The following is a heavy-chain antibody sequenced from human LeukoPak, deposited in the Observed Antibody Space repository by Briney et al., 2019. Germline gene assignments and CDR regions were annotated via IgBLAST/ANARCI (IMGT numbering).Heavy chain of an antibody. CDR1: GYSFTLYY. V-gene: IGHV1-2*02. CDR2: MNPKNGGT. J-gene: IGHJ3*02. Sequence: GASVKVSCEASGYSFTLYYIHWVRQAPGQRPEWMGWMNPKNGGTNYARKFEGRVTMTRDTSIDTAYMEVNRLTSDDTAVYYCARAISRITIFGVGADIWGQGTMVTVSS. D-gene: IGHD3-3*01. CDR3: ARAISRITIFGVGADI.